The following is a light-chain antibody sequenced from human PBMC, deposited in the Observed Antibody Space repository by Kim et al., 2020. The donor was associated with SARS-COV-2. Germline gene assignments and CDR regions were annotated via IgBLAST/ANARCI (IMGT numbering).Light chain of an antibody. CDR3: NSRDSNDNVV. Sequence: VALGQKVRITCQGDSLRSDYATWYQQKPGQAPILVIYGKNNRPSGIPDRFSGSSSGNTASLTITGTQAGDEADYYCNSRDSNDNVVFGGGTKLTVL. J-gene: IGLJ2*01. V-gene: IGLV3-19*01. CDR1: SLRSDY. CDR2: GKN.